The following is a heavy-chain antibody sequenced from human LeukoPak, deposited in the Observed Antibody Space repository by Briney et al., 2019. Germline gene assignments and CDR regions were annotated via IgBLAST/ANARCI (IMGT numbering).Heavy chain of an antibody. Sequence: GGSLRLSCAASGFTLSSYGMHWVRQAPGKGLEWVAVIWYDGSNKYYADSVKGRFTISRDNSKNTLYLQMNSLRAEDTAVYYCAKDQYIGEWFDPWGQGTLVTVSS. J-gene: IGHJ5*02. CDR3: AKDQYIGEWFDP. CDR2: IWYDGSNK. CDR1: GFTLSSYG. D-gene: IGHD3-10*01. V-gene: IGHV3-33*06.